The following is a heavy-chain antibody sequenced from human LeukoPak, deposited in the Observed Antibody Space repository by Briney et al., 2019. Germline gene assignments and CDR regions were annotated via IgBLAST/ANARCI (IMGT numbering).Heavy chain of an antibody. D-gene: IGHD4-17*01. CDR1: GFTVSSNY. CDR3: ARAISTTVSFDC. J-gene: IGHJ4*02. Sequence: GGSLRLSCAASGFTVSSNYMNWVRQAPEKGLEWVSVIYGNTNTYYADSVKGRFTISRDNSKNTLYLQMNSLRAEDTAVYYCARAISTTVSFDCWGQGTLVTVSS. CDR2: IYGNTNT. V-gene: IGHV3-66*01.